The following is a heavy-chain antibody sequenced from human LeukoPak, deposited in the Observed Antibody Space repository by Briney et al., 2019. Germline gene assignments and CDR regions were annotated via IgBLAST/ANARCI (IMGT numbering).Heavy chain of an antibody. Sequence: SETLSLTCAVYGGSFSGYYWSWIRQPPGKGLEWIGYIYHSGSTYYNPSLKSRVTISVDRSKNQFSLKLSSVTAADTAVYYCATLFHYYDSSGYYYEYFQHWGQGTLVTVSS. V-gene: IGHV4-34*01. CDR3: ATLFHYYDSSGYYYEYFQH. CDR2: IYHSGST. D-gene: IGHD3-22*01. CDR1: GGSFSGYY. J-gene: IGHJ1*01.